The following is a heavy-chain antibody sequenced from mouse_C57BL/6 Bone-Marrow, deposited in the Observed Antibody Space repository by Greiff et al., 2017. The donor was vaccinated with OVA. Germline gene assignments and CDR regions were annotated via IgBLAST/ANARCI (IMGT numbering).Heavy chain of an antibody. D-gene: IGHD2-10*02. CDR1: GFTFSDYG. J-gene: IGHJ4*01. CDR3: ARPVWDAMDY. Sequence: EVKLVESGGGLVKPGGSLKLSCAASGFTFSDYGMHWVRQAPEKGLEWVAYISSGSSTIYYADTVKGRFTISRDNAKNTLFLQMTSLRSEDTAMYYGARPVWDAMDYWGQGTSVTVSS. CDR2: ISSGSSTI. V-gene: IGHV5-17*01.